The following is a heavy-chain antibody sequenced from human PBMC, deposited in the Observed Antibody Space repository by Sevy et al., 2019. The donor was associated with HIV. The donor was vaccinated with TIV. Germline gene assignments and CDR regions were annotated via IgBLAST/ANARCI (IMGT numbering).Heavy chain of an antibody. CDR2: IKQDGSEA. D-gene: IGHD1-26*01. CDR3: VRAREVGARILDA. Sequence: GGSLRLSCVASGFNFRNFWMSWVRQAPGKGLEWVADIKQDGSEAYYVDSVKGRFTISRDNAKNTLYLQMNSLRDEDTAMYFGVRAREVGARILDAWGQGTPVTVSS. CDR1: GFNFRNFW. J-gene: IGHJ5*02. V-gene: IGHV3-7*03.